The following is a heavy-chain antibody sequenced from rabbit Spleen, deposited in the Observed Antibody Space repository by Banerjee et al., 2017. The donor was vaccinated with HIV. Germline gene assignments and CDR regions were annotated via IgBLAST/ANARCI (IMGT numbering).Heavy chain of an antibody. V-gene: IGHV1S40*01. J-gene: IGHJ4*01. CDR1: GFSFSGSYD. CDR2: INYYGNT. CDR3: ARDLDGVIGWNFGW. D-gene: IGHD4-1*01. Sequence: QSLEESGGDLVKPGASLTLTCRASGFSFSGSYDMCWVRQAPGKGLEWIACINYYGNTYYASWAKGRFTISKTSSTTVTLQLNSLTVADTASYFCARDLDGVIGWNFGWWGPGTLVTVS.